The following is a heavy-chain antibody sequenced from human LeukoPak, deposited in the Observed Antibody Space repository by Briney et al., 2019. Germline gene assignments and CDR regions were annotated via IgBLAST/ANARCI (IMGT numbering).Heavy chain of an antibody. V-gene: IGHV3-30-3*01. CDR3: ARGGSSGWQNLVHYYDGMDV. Sequence: GGSLRLSCAASGFTFNTYTMNWVRQAPGKGLEWVATISYDGSNEYYADSVKGRFTISRDNSKNTLYLQMNSLRADDRAVYYCARGGSSGWQNLVHYYDGMDVWGQGTTVTVSS. J-gene: IGHJ6*02. CDR2: ISYDGSNE. D-gene: IGHD6-19*01. CDR1: GFTFNTYT.